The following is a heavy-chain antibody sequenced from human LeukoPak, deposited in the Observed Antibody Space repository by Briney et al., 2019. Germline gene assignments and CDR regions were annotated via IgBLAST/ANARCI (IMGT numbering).Heavy chain of an antibody. D-gene: IGHD2-2*01. V-gene: IGHV3-23*01. Sequence: GGSLRLSCAASGFTFSSYAMSWVRQAPGKGLEWVSAISGSGGSTYYADSVKGRFTISRDNSKNTLYLQMNSLRAENTAVYYCAKESWGCSSTSCYPYYFDYWGQGTLVTVSS. CDR1: GFTFSSYA. CDR3: AKESWGCSSTSCYPYYFDY. J-gene: IGHJ4*02. CDR2: ISGSGGST.